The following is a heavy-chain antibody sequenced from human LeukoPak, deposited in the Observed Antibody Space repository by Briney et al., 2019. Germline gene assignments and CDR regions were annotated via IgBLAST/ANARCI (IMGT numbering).Heavy chain of an antibody. CDR1: GFIVNSYA. CDR2: IYSDGVT. CDR3: ARDSAEGKTRVDFDP. J-gene: IGHJ5*02. D-gene: IGHD3-22*01. Sequence: GGSLRLSCAASGFIVNSYAMSWVRQAPGKGLAWVSLIYSDGVTQYADSVKGRFTISRDNAKNTLYLQMNSMRDEDTVVYFCARDSAEGKTRVDFDPWGQGTLVTVSS. V-gene: IGHV3-66*02.